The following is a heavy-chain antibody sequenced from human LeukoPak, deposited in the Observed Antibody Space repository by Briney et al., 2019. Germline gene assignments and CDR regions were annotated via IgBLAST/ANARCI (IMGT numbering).Heavy chain of an antibody. V-gene: IGHV3-7*03. CDR2: INHNGNVN. Sequence: GGSLRLPCAASGFTFSSYWMSWVRQAPGKGLEWVASINHNGNVNYYVDSVKGRFTISRDNAKNSLYLQMSNLRAEDTAVYFCARGGGLDVWGQGATVTVSS. D-gene: IGHD3-16*01. CDR1: GFTFSSYW. CDR3: ARGGGLDV. J-gene: IGHJ6*02.